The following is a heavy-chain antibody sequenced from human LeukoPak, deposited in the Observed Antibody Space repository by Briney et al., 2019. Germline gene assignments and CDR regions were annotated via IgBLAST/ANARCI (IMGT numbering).Heavy chain of an antibody. CDR3: ASDLLGDYGTFDI. Sequence: PSETLSLTCTVSGGSITTHYWSWIRQPAGREVEWIGRVYNTGSTKYNPSLECRVTMSVDTSSNRFSLRLRSVTAADTAVYYCASDLLGDYGTFDIWGQGTMVTVSS. J-gene: IGHJ3*02. D-gene: IGHD4-17*01. CDR2: VYNTGST. CDR1: GGSITTHY. V-gene: IGHV4-4*07.